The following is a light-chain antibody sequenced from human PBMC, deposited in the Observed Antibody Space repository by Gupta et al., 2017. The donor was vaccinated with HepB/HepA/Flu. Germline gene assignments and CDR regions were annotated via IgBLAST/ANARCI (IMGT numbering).Light chain of an antibody. CDR2: AAS. J-gene: IGKJ1*01. CDR1: QGIRNY. Sequence: DIQMTQSPSSLSASVGDRVTITCRASQGIRNYLNWYQQKPGKAPKLLIYAASSLQSGVPSRFSGSGSGTDFTLTISRLQPQDFATYYWQQSYSTWTFGQGTKVEIK. V-gene: IGKV1-39*01. CDR3: QQSYSTWT.